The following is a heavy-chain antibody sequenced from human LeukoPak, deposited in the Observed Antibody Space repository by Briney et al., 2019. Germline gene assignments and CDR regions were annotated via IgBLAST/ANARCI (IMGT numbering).Heavy chain of an antibody. CDR3: ARDFIDILTGYPYYYMDV. CDR1: GGTFSSYA. D-gene: IGHD3-9*01. Sequence: GASVKVSCKASGGTFSSYAISWVRQAPGQGLEWMGGIIPIFGTANHAQRFQGRVTITADESTSTAYMELSSLRSEDTAVYYCARDFIDILTGYPYYYMDVWGKGTTVTVSS. V-gene: IGHV1-69*13. J-gene: IGHJ6*03. CDR2: IIPIFGTA.